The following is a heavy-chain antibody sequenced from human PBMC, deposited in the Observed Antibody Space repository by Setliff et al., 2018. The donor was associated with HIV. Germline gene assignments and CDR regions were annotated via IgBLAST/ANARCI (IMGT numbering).Heavy chain of an antibody. CDR2: ISSSSSYT. V-gene: IGHV3-21*01. CDR1: GFTFSSYS. Sequence: GGSLRLSCAASGFTFSSYSMNWVRQAPGKGLEWVSYISSSSSYTHYADSVEGRFTISRDNVKNSLYLQMNSLRAEDTAVYYCARGTVGATFLHNDYWGQGTLVTVSS. D-gene: IGHD1-26*01. J-gene: IGHJ4*02. CDR3: ARGTVGATFLHNDY.